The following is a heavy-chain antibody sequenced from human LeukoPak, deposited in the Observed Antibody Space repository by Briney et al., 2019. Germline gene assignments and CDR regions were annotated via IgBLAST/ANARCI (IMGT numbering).Heavy chain of an antibody. CDR3: ARDHYDILTGPDY. Sequence: GGSLRLSCAASGFTFSSYWMSWVRQAPGKGLEWVANIKQDGSEKYYVHSVKGRFTISRDNAKNSLYLQMNSLRAEDTAVYYCARDHYDILTGPDYWGQGTLVTVSS. V-gene: IGHV3-7*03. CDR1: GFTFSSYW. D-gene: IGHD3-9*01. CDR2: IKQDGSEK. J-gene: IGHJ4*02.